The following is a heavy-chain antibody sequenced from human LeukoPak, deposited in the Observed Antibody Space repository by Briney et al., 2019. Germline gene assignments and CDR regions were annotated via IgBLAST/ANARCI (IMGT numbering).Heavy chain of an antibody. CDR1: GYSLIEVA. CDR2: FDPEDGEDGET. CDR3: AMTDRYAGRPFDY. J-gene: IGHJ4*02. D-gene: IGHD1-1*01. V-gene: IGHV1-24*01. Sequence: ASVKVSCKVSGYSLIEVAMHWVRQAPGKGLEWVGSFDPEDGEDGETHYAQKFQGRVTMTEDASTDTAYMELSSLRSEDTAVYYCAMTDRYAGRPFDYWGQGTPVTVSS.